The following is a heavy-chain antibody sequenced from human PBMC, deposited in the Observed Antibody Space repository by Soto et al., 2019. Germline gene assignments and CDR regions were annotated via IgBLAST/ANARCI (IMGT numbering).Heavy chain of an antibody. CDR1: GGSISSSSYY. J-gene: IGHJ5*02. D-gene: IGHD2-15*01. Sequence: PSETLSLTCTVSGGSISSSSYYWGWIRQPPGKGLEWIGSFYYSGSTYYNPSLRSRVTISADTSRNQVFLNMYSVTAADTAVYYCASSGGPEGDWFDPWGQGTLVTVSS. CDR2: FYYSGST. V-gene: IGHV4-39*07. CDR3: ASSGGPEGDWFDP.